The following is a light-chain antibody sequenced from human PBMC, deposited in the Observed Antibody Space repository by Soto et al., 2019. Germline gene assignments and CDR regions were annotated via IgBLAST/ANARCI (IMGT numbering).Light chain of an antibody. CDR2: DNN. CDR1: SSNIGNNY. J-gene: IGLJ2*01. CDR3: GTWDSSLSGGV. Sequence: QSVLTQPPSVSAAPGQKVTISCSGSSSNIGNNYVSWFQQLPGTAPKLLIYDNNKRPSGIPDRFSGSKSGTSATLGITGLQTGDEADYYYGTWDSSLSGGVFGGGTKLTVL. V-gene: IGLV1-51*01.